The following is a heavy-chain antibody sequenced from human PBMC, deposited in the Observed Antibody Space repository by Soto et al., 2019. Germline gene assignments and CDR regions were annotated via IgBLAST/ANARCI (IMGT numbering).Heavy chain of an antibody. J-gene: IGHJ4*02. D-gene: IGHD6-19*01. Sequence: GASVKVSSKASGGTFSSYAISWVRQAPGQGLEWMGGIIPIFGTANYAQKFQGRVTITADESTSTAYMELSSLRSEDTAVYYCARDQIAVAGTFDYWGQGTLVTVSS. CDR3: ARDQIAVAGTFDY. CDR1: GGTFSSYA. CDR2: IIPIFGTA. V-gene: IGHV1-69*13.